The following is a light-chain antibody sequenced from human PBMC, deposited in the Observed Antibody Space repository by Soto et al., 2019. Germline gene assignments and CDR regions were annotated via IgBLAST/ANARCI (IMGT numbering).Light chain of an antibody. V-gene: IGLV1-40*01. CDR2: GNS. J-gene: IGLJ1*01. Sequence: QTVVTQPPSVSGAPGQRVTISCTGSSSNIGAGYDVHWYQQLPGTAPKLLTYGNSNRPSGVPDRFSGSKSGTSASLAITGLQAEYEADYYCQSYDSSRSAYYVFGTGTKLTVL. CDR1: SSNIGAGYD. CDR3: QSYDSSRSAYYV.